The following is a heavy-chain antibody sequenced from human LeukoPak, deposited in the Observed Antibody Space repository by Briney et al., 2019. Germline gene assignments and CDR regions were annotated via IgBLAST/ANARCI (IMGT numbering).Heavy chain of an antibody. V-gene: IGHV1-2*02. D-gene: IGHD4-17*01. CDR2: INPNSGGT. CDR1: GYTFTGYY. Sequence: GASVKVSCKASGYTFTGYYMHWVRQAPGQGLEWMGWINPNSGGTNYAQKFQGRVTMTRDTSISTAYMELSRLRSDDTAVYYCARDISVAGDYPQSAGGYWGQGTLVTVSS. J-gene: IGHJ4*02. CDR3: ARDISVAGDYPQSAGGY.